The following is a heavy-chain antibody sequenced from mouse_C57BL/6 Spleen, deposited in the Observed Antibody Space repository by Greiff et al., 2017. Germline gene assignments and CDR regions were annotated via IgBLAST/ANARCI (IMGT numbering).Heavy chain of an antibody. CDR2: IYPSDSET. CDR3: ARRGGLYFDY. V-gene: IGHV1-61*01. Sequence: QVQLQQPGAELVRPGSSVKLSSKASGYTFTSYWMDWVKQRPGQGLEWIGNIYPSDSETHYNQKFKDKATLTVDKSSSTAYMQLSSLTSEDSAVYYCARRGGLYFDYWGQGTTLTVSS. CDR1: GYTFTSYW. D-gene: IGHD1-1*02. J-gene: IGHJ2*01.